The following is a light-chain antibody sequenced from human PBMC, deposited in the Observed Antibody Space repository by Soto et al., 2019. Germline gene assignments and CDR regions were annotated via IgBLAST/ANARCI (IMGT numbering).Light chain of an antibody. CDR3: QQYNNWPQT. J-gene: IGKJ1*01. Sequence: EIVLRQSPGTLYLSVSERATLSFRASQSVSSDLAWYQQNLGQAPRLLMYRASTTAPGIPARFTGSGSGTEFTLTISSLLSEDFAVYYCQQYNNWPQTFGQGTKVDIK. V-gene: IGKV3-15*01. CDR2: RAS. CDR1: QSVSSD.